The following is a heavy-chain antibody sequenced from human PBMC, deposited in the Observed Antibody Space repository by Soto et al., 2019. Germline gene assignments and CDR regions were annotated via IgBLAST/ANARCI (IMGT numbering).Heavy chain of an antibody. CDR3: ARAGYCSGGSCYAYYFDY. D-gene: IGHD2-15*01. Sequence: SETLCVTCPVAGGSISSYYWSWIRQPPGKGLEWIGYIYYSGSTNYNPSLKSRVTISVDKSKNQFSLKLSSVTAADTAVYYCARAGYCSGGSCYAYYFDYWGQGTLVTVSS. CDR1: GGSISSYY. J-gene: IGHJ4*02. CDR2: IYYSGST. V-gene: IGHV4-59*12.